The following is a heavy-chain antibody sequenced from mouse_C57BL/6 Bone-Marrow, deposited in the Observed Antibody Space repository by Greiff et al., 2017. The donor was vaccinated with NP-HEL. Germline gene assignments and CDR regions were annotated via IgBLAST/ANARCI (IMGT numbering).Heavy chain of an antibody. V-gene: IGHV1-55*01. CDR1: GYTFTSYW. D-gene: IGHD1-1*01. J-gene: IGHJ3*01. CDR2: IYPGSGST. Sequence: QVQLQQSGAELVKPGASVKMSCKASGYTFTSYWITWVKQRPGQGLEWIGDIYPGSGSTNYNEKFKSKATLTVDTSSSTAYMQLSSLTSEDSAVYYCARGDYYGSSSAYWGQGTLVTVSA. CDR3: ARGDYYGSSSAY.